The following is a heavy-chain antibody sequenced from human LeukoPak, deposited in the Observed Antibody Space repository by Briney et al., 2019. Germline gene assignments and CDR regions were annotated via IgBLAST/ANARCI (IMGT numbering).Heavy chain of an antibody. V-gene: IGHV3-23*01. CDR3: AKDSNSIRDYYYYYMDV. D-gene: IGHD4-11*01. Sequence: PGGSLRLSCAASGFTFSSYAMSWVRQAPGKGLEWVSAISGSGGSTYYADSVKGRFTISRDNSKNTLYLQMNSLRAEDTAVYYCAKDSNSIRDYYYYYMDVLGKGTTVTVSS. J-gene: IGHJ6*03. CDR2: ISGSGGST. CDR1: GFTFSSYA.